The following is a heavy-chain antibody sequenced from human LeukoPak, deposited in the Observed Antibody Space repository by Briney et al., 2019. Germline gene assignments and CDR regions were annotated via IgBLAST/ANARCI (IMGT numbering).Heavy chain of an antibody. V-gene: IGHV4-30-2*01. CDR1: GVSISSGGYS. CDR3: ARLGSSSWYGGGALDY. Sequence: PSQTQSLTCAVSGVSISSGGYSWSWIRQPPGKALEWIGYIYHSGSTYHSPSLKGRVTISVDRSKNQFSLKLSSVTAADTAVYYCARLGSSSWYGGGALDYWGQGTLVTVSS. J-gene: IGHJ4*02. D-gene: IGHD6-13*01. CDR2: IYHSGST.